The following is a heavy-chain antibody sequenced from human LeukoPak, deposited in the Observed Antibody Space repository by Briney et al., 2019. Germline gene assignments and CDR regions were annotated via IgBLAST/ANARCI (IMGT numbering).Heavy chain of an antibody. CDR2: IHYSGST. CDR3: AREVVAAAGTVDY. CDR1: GASISSYY. J-gene: IGHJ4*02. V-gene: IGHV4-59*01. Sequence: SETLSLTCTVSGASISSYYWSWIRQPPGKGLEWIGYIHYSGSTNYNPSLKSRVTISVDTSKNQFSLILSSVTTADTAVYYCAREVVAAAGTVDYWSQGTLVTVSS. D-gene: IGHD6-13*01.